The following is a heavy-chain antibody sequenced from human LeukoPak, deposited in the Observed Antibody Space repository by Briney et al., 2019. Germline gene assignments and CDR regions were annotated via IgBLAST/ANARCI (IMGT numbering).Heavy chain of an antibody. V-gene: IGHV3-66*01. CDR1: GFTVSSNY. J-gene: IGHJ4*02. CDR2: IYSGGST. CDR3: ARTPILTGYYSVYFDY. Sequence: PGGSLRLSCAASGFTVSSNYMSWVRQAPGKGLEWVSVIYSGGSTYYADSVKGRFTISRDNSKNTLYLQMNRLRAEDTAVYYCARTPILTGYYSVYFDYWGQGTLVTVSS. D-gene: IGHD3-9*01.